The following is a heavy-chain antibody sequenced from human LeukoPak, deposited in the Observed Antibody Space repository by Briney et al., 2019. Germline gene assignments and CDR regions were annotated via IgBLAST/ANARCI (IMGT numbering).Heavy chain of an antibody. J-gene: IGHJ4*02. V-gene: IGHV4-4*02. CDR1: GXSISSDNW. Sequence: SGTLSLTCAVSGXSISSDNWWSWVRQPPGKGLEWTGEVYHSGSTHYKPSLRSRVTISVDKSNNQFSLRLSSVTAADTAVYYCARSGYDRDFDYWGQGTLVTVSS. D-gene: IGHD3-22*01. CDR2: VYHSGST. CDR3: ARSGYDRDFDY.